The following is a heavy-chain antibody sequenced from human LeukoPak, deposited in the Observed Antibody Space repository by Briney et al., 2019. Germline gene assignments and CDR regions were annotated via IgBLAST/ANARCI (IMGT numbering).Heavy chain of an antibody. V-gene: IGHV4-59*01. CDR2: IYYTGST. D-gene: IGHD3-22*01. CDR3: ASTDYDSSGYFGY. CDR1: GGSISSYY. J-gene: IGHJ4*02. Sequence: PSETLSLTCTVSGGSISSYYWSWIRQPPGKGLEWIGYIYYTGSTKYNPSLKSRVTISVDTSKNQFSLKMRSVTAADTAVYYCASTDYDSSGYFGYWGQGTLVTVSS.